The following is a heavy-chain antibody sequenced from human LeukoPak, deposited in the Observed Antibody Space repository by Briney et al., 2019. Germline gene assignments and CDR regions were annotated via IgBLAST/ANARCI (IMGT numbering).Heavy chain of an antibody. CDR3: ARVWRGSSGY. Sequence: PSETLSLTCTVSGYSISSGYYWGWIRQPPGKGLEWIGSIYHSGSTYYNPSLKSRVTISVDTSKNQFSLKLSSVTAADTAVYYCARVWRGSSGYWGQGTLVTVSS. CDR2: IYHSGST. CDR1: GYSISSGYY. D-gene: IGHD6-6*01. V-gene: IGHV4-38-2*02. J-gene: IGHJ4*02.